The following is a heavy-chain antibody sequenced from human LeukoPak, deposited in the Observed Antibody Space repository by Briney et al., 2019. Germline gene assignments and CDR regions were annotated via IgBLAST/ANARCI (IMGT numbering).Heavy chain of an antibody. Sequence: GGSLRLSCAASGFTFSSYGMHWVRQAPGKGLEWVAFIRYDGSNKYYADSVKGRFTISRDNSKNTLYLQMNSLRAEDTAVYYCAKDRKGYYGSGSYPDYWGQGTLVTVSS. J-gene: IGHJ4*02. CDR1: GFTFSSYG. D-gene: IGHD3-10*01. CDR3: AKDRKGYYGSGSYPDY. CDR2: IRYDGSNK. V-gene: IGHV3-30*02.